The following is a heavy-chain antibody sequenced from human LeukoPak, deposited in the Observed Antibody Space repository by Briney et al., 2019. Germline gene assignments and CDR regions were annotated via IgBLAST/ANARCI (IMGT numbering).Heavy chain of an antibody. CDR1: GGSVSSSSYY. CDR2: IYYSGGT. V-gene: IGHV4-39*07. CDR3: ARGHFSGLGGVIAAFDY. Sequence: SETLSLTCTVSGGSVSSSSYYWGWIRQPPGKGLEWIGTIYYSGGTYYNPSLKSRVTISVDKSKNQFSLKLSSVTAADTAVYYCARGHFSGLGGVIAAFDYWGQGTLVTVSS. J-gene: IGHJ4*02. D-gene: IGHD3-16*02.